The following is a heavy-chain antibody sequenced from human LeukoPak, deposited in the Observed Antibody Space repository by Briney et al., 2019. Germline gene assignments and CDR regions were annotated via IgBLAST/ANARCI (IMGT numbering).Heavy chain of an antibody. V-gene: IGHV4-4*02. CDR1: GGSISSSNW. D-gene: IGHD3-10*01. Sequence: PSGTLSLTCAVSGGSISSSNWWSWVRQPPGKGLEWIEEIYHSGSTNYNPSLKSRVTISVDTSKNQFSLKLSSVTAADTAVYYCARHYRGVILGDAFDIWGQGTMVTVSS. CDR2: IYHSGST. CDR3: ARHYRGVILGDAFDI. J-gene: IGHJ3*02.